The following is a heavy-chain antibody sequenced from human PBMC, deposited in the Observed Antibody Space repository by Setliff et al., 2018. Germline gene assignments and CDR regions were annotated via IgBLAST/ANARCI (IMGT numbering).Heavy chain of an antibody. CDR1: GFTFSSYA. Sequence: GESLKISCAASGFTFSSYAMSWVRQAPGKGLEWVSAISGSGGSTYYADSVKGRFTISRDNSKNTLYLQMNSLRAEDTAVYYCAKDMGAVDYWGQGTLVTVSS. V-gene: IGHV3-23*01. J-gene: IGHJ4*02. CDR3: AKDMGAVDY. CDR2: ISGSGGST. D-gene: IGHD1-26*01.